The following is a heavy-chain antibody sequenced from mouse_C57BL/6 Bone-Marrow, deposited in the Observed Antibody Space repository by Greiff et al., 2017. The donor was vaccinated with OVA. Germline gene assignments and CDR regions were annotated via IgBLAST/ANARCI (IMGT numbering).Heavy chain of an antibody. Sequence: EVQLVESGGGLVKPGGSLKLSCAASGFTFSSYAMSWVRQTPEKRLEWVATISDGGSYTYYPDNVKGRFTISRDNAKNNLYLQMSHLKSEDTAMYYCARGEDAQARAMDYWGQGTSVTVSS. J-gene: IGHJ4*01. CDR1: GFTFSSYA. CDR2: ISDGGSYT. D-gene: IGHD3-2*02. CDR3: ARGEDAQARAMDY. V-gene: IGHV5-4*01.